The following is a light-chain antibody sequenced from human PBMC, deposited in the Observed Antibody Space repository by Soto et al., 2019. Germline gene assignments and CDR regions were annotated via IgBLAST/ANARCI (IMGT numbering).Light chain of an antibody. CDR1: QSVSDN. V-gene: IGKV3-15*01. Sequence: IVMTQSPVTLSVSPGERVALSCRASQSVSDNLAWYQKKPGQAPRLLIYAASIRATGIPARFSGSGSGTEFTLTISSLQSEDFAVYYCQQYTEWPLTFGGGTKVEIK. J-gene: IGKJ4*01. CDR3: QQYTEWPLT. CDR2: AAS.